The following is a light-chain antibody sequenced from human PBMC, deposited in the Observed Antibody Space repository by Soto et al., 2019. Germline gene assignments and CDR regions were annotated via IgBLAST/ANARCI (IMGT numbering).Light chain of an antibody. CDR3: QLWSCPRRT. V-gene: IGKV1-39*01. J-gene: IGKJ1*01. CDR2: SSS. CDR1: RAISNY. Sequence: IQITQSPSFLSASVGDRVTITCRASRAISNYLNWYQQKPGKAPNLLIYSSSTLQSGGTSRFSGSGSGTDFTLTICSLQPEDCVTYYCQLWSCPRRTFGQRTKLDIK.